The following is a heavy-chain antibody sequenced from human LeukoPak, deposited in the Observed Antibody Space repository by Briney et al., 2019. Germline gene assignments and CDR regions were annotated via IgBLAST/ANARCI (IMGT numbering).Heavy chain of an antibody. CDR3: ARDPWQGSTTLH. CDR2: LYSDDSA. CDR1: GFSISSGY. Sequence: PGGSLRLSGVASGFSISSGYMTWARQAPGKALDGVSLLYSDDSAYYPDSVKGRFTISRDNSKSTLHLQMDSLRTEDTAMYYCARDPWQGSTTLHWGQGIMVTVSS. V-gene: IGHV3-66*02. D-gene: IGHD1-26*01. J-gene: IGHJ4*02.